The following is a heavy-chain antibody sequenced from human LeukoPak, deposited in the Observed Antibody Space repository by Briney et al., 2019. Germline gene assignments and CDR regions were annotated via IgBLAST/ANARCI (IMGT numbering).Heavy chain of an antibody. CDR2: IYYSGST. V-gene: IGHV4-30-4*01. CDR1: GGSISSGDYY. Sequence: PSQTLSLTCTVSGGSISSGDYYWSWIRQPPGKGLEWIGYIYYSGSTYYNPSLKSRVTTSVDTSKNQFSLKLSSVTAADTAVYYCASSGWYWDAFDIWGQGTMVTVSS. J-gene: IGHJ3*02. CDR3: ASSGWYWDAFDI. D-gene: IGHD6-19*01.